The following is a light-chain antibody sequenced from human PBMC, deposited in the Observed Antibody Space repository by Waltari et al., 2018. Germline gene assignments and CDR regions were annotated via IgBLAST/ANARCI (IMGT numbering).Light chain of an antibody. CDR1: QSILYSSTNENF. CDR2: WAS. CDR3: QQYYNAPWT. J-gene: IGKJ1*01. Sequence: DIVMTQSPDSLVVSLGERATINCKSSQSILYSSTNENFLAWYQQKPGQPPKLLLYWASTRESGVPDRFSGSGSGTDFTLTISSLQAEDVAIYYCQQYYNAPWTFGQGTKVEIK. V-gene: IGKV4-1*01.